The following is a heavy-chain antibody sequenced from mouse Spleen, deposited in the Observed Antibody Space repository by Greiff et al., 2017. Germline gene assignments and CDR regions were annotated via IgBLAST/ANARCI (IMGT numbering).Heavy chain of an antibody. Sequence: QVQLQQPGAELVRPGSSVKLSCKASGYTFTSYWMHWVKQRPIQGLEWIGNIDPSDSETHYNQKFKDKATLTVDKSSSTAYMQLSSLTSEDSAVYYCARGLPRYAMDYWGQGTSGTVSS. D-gene: IGHD3-1*01. V-gene: IGHV1-52*01. CDR3: ARGLPRYAMDY. CDR1: GYTFTSYW. CDR2: IDPSDSET. J-gene: IGHJ4*01.